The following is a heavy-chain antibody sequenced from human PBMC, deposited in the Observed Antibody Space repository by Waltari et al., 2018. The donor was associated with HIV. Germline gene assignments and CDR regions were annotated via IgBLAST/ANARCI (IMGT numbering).Heavy chain of an antibody. D-gene: IGHD1-26*01. J-gene: IGHJ4*02. CDR1: VIPFKHHW. V-gene: IGHV3-15*01. CDR2: IRIKRDGGTT. Sequence: DVQVVESGGCLVKPGGSLRLSCAASVIPFKHHWLIWFPPVPGKEPQWLGHIRIKRDGGTTDYAAPVRGRFTISTDDLNNTMSLEMKSLKVEATGVYYCTTFEMGSTRNYWGQGTLVTVSS. CDR3: TTFEMGSTRNY.